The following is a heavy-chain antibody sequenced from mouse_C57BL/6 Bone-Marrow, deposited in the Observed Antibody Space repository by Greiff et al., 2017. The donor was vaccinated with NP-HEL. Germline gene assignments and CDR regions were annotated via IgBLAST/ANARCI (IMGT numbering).Heavy chain of an antibody. CDR2: ISAGGSYT. J-gene: IGHJ4*01. CDR1: GFTFSSYA. CDR3: ARDLYYAMDY. Sequence: EVKLVESGGGLVKPGGSLKLSCAASGFTFSSYAMSWVRQTPEKRLEWVATISAGGSYTYYPDNVKGRFTISRNNAKNNLYLQMSHLKSEDTAMYYCARDLYYAMDYWGQGTSVTVSS. V-gene: IGHV5-4*01.